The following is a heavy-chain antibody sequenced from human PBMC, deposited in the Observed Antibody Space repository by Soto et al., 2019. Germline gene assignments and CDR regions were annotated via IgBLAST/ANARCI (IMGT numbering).Heavy chain of an antibody. CDR3: ARGTIAAAGIYYYDGMDV. CDR1: GGTFSSYA. CDR2: IIPIFGTA. D-gene: IGHD6-13*01. J-gene: IGHJ6*02. V-gene: IGHV1-69*01. Sequence: QVQLVQSGAEVKKPGSSVKVSCKASGGTFSSYAISWVRQAPGQGLEWMGGIIPIFGTANYAQKFQGRVTITADEATSTAYMELSSLRSEDTAVYYCARGTIAAAGIYYYDGMDVWGQGTTVTVS.